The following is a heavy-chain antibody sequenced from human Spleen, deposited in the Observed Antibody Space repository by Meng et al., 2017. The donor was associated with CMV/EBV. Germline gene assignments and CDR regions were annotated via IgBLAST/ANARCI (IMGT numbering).Heavy chain of an antibody. CDR3: AKVLSVRFSAYAFEV. V-gene: IGHV3-20*04. CDR2: INWNGGST. J-gene: IGHJ3*01. CDR1: GFTFDDYG. D-gene: IGHD4-17*01. Sequence: GESLKISCAASGFTFDDYGMSWVRQAPGKGLEWVSGINWNGGSTGYADSVKGRFTISRDNAKNSLYLQMNSLRPEDTALYYCAKVLSVRFSAYAFEVWGQGTMVTVSS.